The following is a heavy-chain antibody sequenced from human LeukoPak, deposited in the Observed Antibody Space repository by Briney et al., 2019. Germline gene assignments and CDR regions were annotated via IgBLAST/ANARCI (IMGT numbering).Heavy chain of an antibody. J-gene: IGHJ4*02. V-gene: IGHV1-8*01. CDR2: MKPNSGNT. CDR3: ARRSLPYYFDS. D-gene: IGHD2-21*01. CDR1: GYTFTNYD. Sequence: GASVKVSCKASGYTFTNYDINWVRQATGQGLEWMGYMKPNSGNTGYAQKFQGRVTMTRDTSISTAYMELTSLTSEDTAVYYCARRSLPYYFDSWGQGTLVTVSS.